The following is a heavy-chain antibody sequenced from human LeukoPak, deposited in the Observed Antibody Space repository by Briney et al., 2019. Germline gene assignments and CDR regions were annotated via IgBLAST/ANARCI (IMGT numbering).Heavy chain of an antibody. CDR3: ARDRWRGSSWYAKAFDI. CDR1: GYTFTSYG. Sequence: ASVRVSCKASGYTFTSYGISWVRQAPGKGLEWMGWISAYNGNTNYAQKLQGRVTMTTATSTSTAYMELRSLRSDDTAVYYCARDRWRGSSWYAKAFDIWGQGTMVTVSS. V-gene: IGHV1-18*01. J-gene: IGHJ3*02. CDR2: ISAYNGNT. D-gene: IGHD6-13*01.